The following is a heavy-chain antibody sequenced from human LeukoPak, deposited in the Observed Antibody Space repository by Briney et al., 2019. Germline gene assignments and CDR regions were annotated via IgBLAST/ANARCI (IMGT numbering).Heavy chain of an antibody. CDR3: TRDHEGGLRFAP. V-gene: IGHV3-13*01. J-gene: IGHJ5*02. CDR2: IGTAGDT. Sequence: GGSLRLSCAASGFTFSNFDLHWVRHGKGRGLEWVSAIGTAGDTYYRDSVKGRFTISRENARNSLYLQMNNLRAEDTAVYYCTRDHEGGLRFAPWGQGTLVTVSS. CDR1: GFTFSNFD. D-gene: IGHD3-22*01.